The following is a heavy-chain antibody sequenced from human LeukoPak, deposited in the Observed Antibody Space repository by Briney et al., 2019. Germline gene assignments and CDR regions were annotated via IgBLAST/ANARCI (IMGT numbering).Heavy chain of an antibody. J-gene: IGHJ4*02. V-gene: IGHV1-24*01. CDR3: ATTRWSRYYYDSSGYYGY. CDR1: GYTLTELS. CDR2: FDPEDGET. D-gene: IGHD3-22*01. Sequence: ASVKFSCKVSGYTLTELSMHWVRQAPGKGLEWIGGFDPEDGETIYAQKFQGGVTMTEDTSTDTAYMELSSLRSEDTAVYYCATTRWSRYYYDSSGYYGYWGQGTLVTVSS.